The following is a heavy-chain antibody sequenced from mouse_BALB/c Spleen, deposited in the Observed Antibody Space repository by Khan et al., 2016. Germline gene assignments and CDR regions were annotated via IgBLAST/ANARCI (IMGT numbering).Heavy chain of an antibody. CDR2: ISTYSGNT. CDR3: SSSDYYGSRFFYY. CDR1: GYTFTDYA. J-gene: IGHJ2*01. V-gene: IGHV1S137*01. Sequence: QVQLQQSGPELVRPGVSVKISCKGSGYTFTDYAMHRVKQSHAKSLVWIGVISTYSGNTNYNQKFKGKATMTVDKSSSTAYMELDRLTSEDSAIYYWSSSDYYGSRFFYYWGQGTTLTVSS. D-gene: IGHD1-1*01.